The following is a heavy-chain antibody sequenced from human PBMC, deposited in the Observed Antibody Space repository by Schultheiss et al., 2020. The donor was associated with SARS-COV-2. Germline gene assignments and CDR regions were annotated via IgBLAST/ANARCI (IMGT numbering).Heavy chain of an antibody. J-gene: IGHJ4*02. CDR1: GFTFSSHA. D-gene: IGHD3-22*01. Sequence: GGSLRLSCATSGFTFSSHAMSWVRQAPGKGLEWVSTLSAAGDNTNYADSVKGRFSISRDTSKNTLYLEMNSVRAEDTGVYYCAKGHLFYDRPNFDYWGQGTLVTVSS. CDR2: LSAAGDNT. CDR3: AKGHLFYDRPNFDY. V-gene: IGHV3-23*01.